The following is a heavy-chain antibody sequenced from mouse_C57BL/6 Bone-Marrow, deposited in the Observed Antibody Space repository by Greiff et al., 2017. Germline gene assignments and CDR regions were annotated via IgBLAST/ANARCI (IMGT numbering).Heavy chain of an antibody. V-gene: IGHV1-82*01. D-gene: IGHD2-12*01. Sequence: QVQLQQSGPELVKPGASVKISCKASGYAFSSSWMNWVKQRPGKGLEWIGRIYPGDGDTNYNGKFKGKATLTADKSSSTAYMQLSSLTSEDSAVYFCANYYSYYVFDFDYWGRGTAITVTS. J-gene: IGHJ2*01. CDR2: IYPGDGDT. CDR3: ANYYSYYVFDFDY. CDR1: GYAFSSSW.